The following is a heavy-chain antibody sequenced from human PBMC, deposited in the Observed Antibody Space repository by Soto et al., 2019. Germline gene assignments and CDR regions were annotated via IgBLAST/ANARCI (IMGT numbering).Heavy chain of an antibody. Sequence: SVKVSCKASGGTFSSYAISWVRQAPGQGLEWMGGIIPIFGTANYAQKFQGRVTVTADESTGTAYMELSSLRSEDTAVYYCSTSPDPVVVVAATPRYYFDYWGQGTLVTVSS. V-gene: IGHV1-69*13. CDR1: GGTFSSYA. CDR2: IIPIFGTA. D-gene: IGHD2-15*01. CDR3: STSPDPVVVVAATPRYYFDY. J-gene: IGHJ4*02.